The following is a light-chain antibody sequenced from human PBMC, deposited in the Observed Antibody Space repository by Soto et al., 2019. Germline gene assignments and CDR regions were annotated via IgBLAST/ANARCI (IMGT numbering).Light chain of an antibody. J-gene: IGKJ2*01. CDR1: QSISSY. V-gene: IGKV1-39*01. CDR3: QQSYSTPYT. Sequence: DIQMTQSPSSLSASVGDRVTITCRASQSISSYFNWYQQKPGKAPKLLIYGASSLQSGVPSRFSVSGSGTDFTLTISSLQPEDFATYYCQQSYSTPYTFGQGTKLEIK. CDR2: GAS.